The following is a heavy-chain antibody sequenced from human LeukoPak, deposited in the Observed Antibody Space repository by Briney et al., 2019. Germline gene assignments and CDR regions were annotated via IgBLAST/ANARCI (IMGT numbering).Heavy chain of an antibody. CDR1: GFTFSSYA. J-gene: IGHJ5*02. D-gene: IGHD3-10*01. Sequence: GGSLRLSCAASGFTFSSYAMHWVRQAPGKGLEYVSAISSNGGSTYYANSVKGRFTISRDNSKNTLYLQMGSLRAEDMAVYYCARDTYYGSGSYRGIGNWFDPWGQGTLVTVSS. V-gene: IGHV3-64*01. CDR3: ARDTYYGSGSYRGIGNWFDP. CDR2: ISSNGGST.